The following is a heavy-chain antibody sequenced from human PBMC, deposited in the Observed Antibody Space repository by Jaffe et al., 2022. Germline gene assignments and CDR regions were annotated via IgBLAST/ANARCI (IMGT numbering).Heavy chain of an antibody. Sequence: QVQLVQSGAEVKKPGASVKVSCKASGYTFTSYYMHWVRQAPGQGLEWMGIINPSGGSTSYAQKFQGRVTMTRDTSTSTVYMELSSLRSEDTAVYYCARDTLDCSGGSCYQHPGDYYYYMDVWGKGTTVTVSS. CDR1: GYTFTSYY. V-gene: IGHV1-46*01. D-gene: IGHD2-15*01. CDR2: INPSGGST. CDR3: ARDTLDCSGGSCYQHPGDYYYYMDV. J-gene: IGHJ6*03.